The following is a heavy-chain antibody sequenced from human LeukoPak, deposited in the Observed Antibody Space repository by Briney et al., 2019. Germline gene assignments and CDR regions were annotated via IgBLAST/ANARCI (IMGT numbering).Heavy chain of an antibody. J-gene: IGHJ4*02. CDR2: IYTSGST. D-gene: IGHD1-7*01. CDR1: GGSISSGGYY. CDR3: AREKLELPDY. V-gene: IGHV4-61*02. Sequence: PSETLSLTCTVSGGSISSGGYYWSWIRQHPGKGLEWIGRIYTSGSTNYNPSLKSRVTMSVDTSKNQFSLKLSSVTAADTAVYYCAREKLELPDYWGQGTLVTVSS.